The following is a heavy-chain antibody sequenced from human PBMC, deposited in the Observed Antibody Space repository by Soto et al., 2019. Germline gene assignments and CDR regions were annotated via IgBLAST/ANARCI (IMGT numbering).Heavy chain of an antibody. J-gene: IGHJ6*02. D-gene: IGHD6-25*01. V-gene: IGHV3-23*01. CDR3: AKGRMVAAAASYYFYCMDG. CDR1: GFTFSIYA. Sequence: GGSLRLSCAASGFTFSIYAMTWVRQAPGKGLEWVSAISGSGGSTYYADSVKGRFTISRDNSKNTLYLQMNSLRAEDTAVYYCAKGRMVAAAASYYFYCMDGSRQVTTVTLSS. CDR2: ISGSGGST.